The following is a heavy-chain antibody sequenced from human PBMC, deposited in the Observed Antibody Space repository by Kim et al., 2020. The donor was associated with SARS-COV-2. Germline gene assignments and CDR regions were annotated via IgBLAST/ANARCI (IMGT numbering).Heavy chain of an antibody. CDR2: IFYSGST. CDR1: GGSISSYY. CDR3: ARHEGGVYYFDY. J-gene: IGHJ4*02. D-gene: IGHD2-15*01. Sequence: SETLSLTCSVSGGSISSYYWSWIRQPPGKGLEWIGYIFYSGSTNYNPSLQSRVTISVDTSKNQFSLKLSSLTAADTAVYYCARHEGGVYYFDYWGQGTLV. V-gene: IGHV4-59*08.